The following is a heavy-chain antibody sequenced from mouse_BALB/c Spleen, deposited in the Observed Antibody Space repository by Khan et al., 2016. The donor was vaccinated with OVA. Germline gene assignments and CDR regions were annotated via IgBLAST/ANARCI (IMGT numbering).Heavy chain of an antibody. V-gene: IGHV1S22*01. D-gene: IGHD2-12*01. CDR1: GYTFTSYW. CDR2: IYPGSGST. CDR3: TKWSYWFAY. J-gene: IGHJ3*01. Sequence: LKQSGSELVRPGASVKLSCKASGYTFTSYWMHWVKQRPGQGLEWIGDIYPGSGSTNYDEKFKSKDTLTVDTSSSTAYMQLSSLTSEDSAVYYCTKWSYWFAYWGQGTLVTVSA.